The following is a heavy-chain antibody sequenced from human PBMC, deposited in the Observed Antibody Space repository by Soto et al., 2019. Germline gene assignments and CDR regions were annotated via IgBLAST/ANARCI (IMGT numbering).Heavy chain of an antibody. Sequence: QVQLQESGPGLVKPSGTLSLTCAVSVGSISSSNWWSWVRQPPGKGLEWIGEIYHSGSTNYTPSLKSRVTIAVDKSKNQFSLKLSSVTAADTAVYYCARSGETGRWLPLRRLEFDYWGQGTLVTVSS. D-gene: IGHD5-12*01. CDR2: IYHSGST. J-gene: IGHJ4*02. V-gene: IGHV4-4*02. CDR3: ARSGETGRWLPLRRLEFDY. CDR1: VGSISSSNW.